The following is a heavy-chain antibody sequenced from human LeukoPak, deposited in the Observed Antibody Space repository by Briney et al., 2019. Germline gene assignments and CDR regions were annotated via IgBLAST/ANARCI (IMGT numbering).Heavy chain of an antibody. Sequence: SETLSLTCTVSGYSISSGYYWGWIRQPPGKGLGWIGNIYPTGSTYYNPSLRSRVTISVDTSKNQFSLKVSSVSAADTAVYYCARAYSSSWYWNWFDPWGQGTLVTVSS. J-gene: IGHJ5*02. V-gene: IGHV4-38-2*02. CDR2: IYPTGST. CDR3: ARAYSSSWYWNWFDP. CDR1: GYSISSGYY. D-gene: IGHD6-13*01.